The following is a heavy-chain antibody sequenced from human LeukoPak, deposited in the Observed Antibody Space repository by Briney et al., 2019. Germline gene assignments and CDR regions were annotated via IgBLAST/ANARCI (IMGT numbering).Heavy chain of an antibody. CDR1: GYSISSGYY. J-gene: IGHJ4*02. CDR3: ARLREPDYDILTGWLFDY. V-gene: IGHV4-38-2*02. Sequence: SETLSLTCTVSGYSISSGYYWGWIRQPPGKGLEWIGSIYHSGSTYYNPSLKSRVTISVDTSKNQFSLKLSSVTAADTAVYHCARLREPDYDILTGWLFDYWGQGTLVTVSS. D-gene: IGHD3-9*01. CDR2: IYHSGST.